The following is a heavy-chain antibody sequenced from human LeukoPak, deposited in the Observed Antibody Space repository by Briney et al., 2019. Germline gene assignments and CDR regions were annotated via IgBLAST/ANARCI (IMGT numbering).Heavy chain of an antibody. D-gene: IGHD2-8*01. V-gene: IGHV3-9*01. J-gene: IGHJ6*02. CDR2: ISWNSGSI. CDR1: GFTFDDYA. Sequence: PGGSLRLSCAASGFTFDDYAMHWVRQAPGKGLEWVSGISWNSGSIGYADSVKGRFTISRDNAKNSLYLQMNSMRAEDTAVYYCARDLRLYARDDYYYGMDVWGQGTTVTVSS. CDR3: ARDLRLYARDDYYYGMDV.